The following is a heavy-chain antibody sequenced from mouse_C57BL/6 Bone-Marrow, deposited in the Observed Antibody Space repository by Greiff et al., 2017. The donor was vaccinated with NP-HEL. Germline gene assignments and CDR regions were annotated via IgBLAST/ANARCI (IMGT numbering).Heavy chain of an antibody. Sequence: QVQLQQPGAELVKPGASVKMSCKASGYTFTSYWITWVKQRPGQGLEWIGDIYPGSGSTNYNEKFKSKATLTVDKSSSTAYMQLSSLTSEDSAVYYGARGDYSNLFAYWGQGTLVTVSA. J-gene: IGHJ3*01. CDR2: IYPGSGST. CDR3: ARGDYSNLFAY. CDR1: GYTFTSYW. D-gene: IGHD2-5*01. V-gene: IGHV1-55*01.